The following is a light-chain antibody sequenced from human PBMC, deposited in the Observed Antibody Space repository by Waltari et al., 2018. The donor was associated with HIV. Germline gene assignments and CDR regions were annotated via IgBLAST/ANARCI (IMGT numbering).Light chain of an antibody. CDR2: GNS. CDR3: QSYDSSLSGDVV. CDR1: SSNIGAGYD. Sequence: QSLLTQPPSVSGAPGQRVTISCTGSSSNIGAGYDVHWYQQLPGTAPKLLIYGNSNRPSGVPDRFSGSKSDTSAPLAITGLRAEDEADYYCQSYDSSLSGDVVFGGGTSLTVL. J-gene: IGLJ2*01. V-gene: IGLV1-40*01.